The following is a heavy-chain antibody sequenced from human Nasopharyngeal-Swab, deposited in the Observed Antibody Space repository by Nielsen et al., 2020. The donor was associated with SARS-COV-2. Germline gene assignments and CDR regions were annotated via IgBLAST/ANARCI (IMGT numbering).Heavy chain of an antibody. CDR2: ISSSGSTI. CDR3: ARAEEMYYYDSSGPFDY. V-gene: IGHV3-11*04. D-gene: IGHD3-22*01. J-gene: IGHJ4*02. CDR1: GFTFSDYY. Sequence: GGSLRLSCAASGFTFSDYYMSWIRQAPGKGLEWVSYISSSGSTIYYADSVKGRFTIPRDNAKNSLYLQMNSLRAEDTAVYYCARAEEMYYYDSSGPFDYWGQGTLVTVSS.